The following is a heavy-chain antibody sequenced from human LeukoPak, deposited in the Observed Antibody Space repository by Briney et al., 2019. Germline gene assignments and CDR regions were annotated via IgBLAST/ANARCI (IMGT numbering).Heavy chain of an antibody. CDR3: ARDSHAPDTIVVSCYFDS. Sequence: GGSLRLSCAASGFTFRSYAMHWVRQAPGKGLEWLAVISYDGSKKYYADSVQGRFTLSRDNSKNTLYLQMNGLRAEDTAVYYCARDSHAPDTIVVSCYFDSWGQGTLVTVSS. J-gene: IGHJ4*02. V-gene: IGHV3-30-3*01. CDR1: GFTFRSYA. D-gene: IGHD2-21*01. CDR2: ISYDGSKK.